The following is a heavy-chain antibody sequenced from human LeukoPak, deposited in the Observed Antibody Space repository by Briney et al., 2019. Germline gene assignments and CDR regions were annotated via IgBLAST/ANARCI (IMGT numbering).Heavy chain of an antibody. J-gene: IGHJ4*02. CDR3: ARDHSWYAIDY. V-gene: IGHV1-46*01. CDR1: GYTFTTYY. CDR2: INPNGGST. D-gene: IGHD6-13*01. Sequence: GTSVKVSCKASGYTFTTYYIHWVRQAPGQGLEWMGIINPNGGSTNCAQKFQGRVTMTRDTSTSTVYMELRSLRSDDTAMYYCARDHSWYAIDYWGQGTLVTVSS.